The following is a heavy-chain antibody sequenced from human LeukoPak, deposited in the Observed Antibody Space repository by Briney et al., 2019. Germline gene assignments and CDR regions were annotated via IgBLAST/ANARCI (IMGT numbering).Heavy chain of an antibody. CDR3: ARLSSHYGDYKVDP. CDR2: FYGGGST. J-gene: IGHJ5*02. D-gene: IGHD4-17*01. CDR1: GFTLRSNY. Sequence: GGSPRLSCAASGFTLRSNYMSWVRQAPGKGLEWVSGFYGGGSTDYADSVKGRFTISRHNSKHTLYLQMNSLRAEDTAVYYCARLSSHYGDYKVDPWGQGTLVTVSS. V-gene: IGHV3-53*01.